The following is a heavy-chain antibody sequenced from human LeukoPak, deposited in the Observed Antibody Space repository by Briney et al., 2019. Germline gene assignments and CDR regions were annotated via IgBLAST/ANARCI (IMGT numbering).Heavy chain of an antibody. CDR3: ARVGIQLWPYFDY. J-gene: IGHJ4*02. CDR1: GFTFSSYA. CDR2: ISYDGSNK. V-gene: IGHV3-30-3*01. Sequence: PGGSLRLSCAASGFTFSSYAMHWVRQAPGKGLEWVAVISYDGSNKYYADSVKGRFTISRDNSKNTLYLQMNSLRAEDTAVYYCARVGIQLWPYFDYWGQGTLVTVSS. D-gene: IGHD5-18*01.